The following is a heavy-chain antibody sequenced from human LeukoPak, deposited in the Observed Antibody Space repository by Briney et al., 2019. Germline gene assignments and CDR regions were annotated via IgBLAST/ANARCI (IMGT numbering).Heavy chain of an antibody. D-gene: IGHD3-22*01. J-gene: IGHJ4*02. CDR3: AIHLSDSSGYFSY. CDR2: IDTNTGSP. Sequence: ASVKVSCKASGYTFSSCAINWVRQAPGQGLEYMGWIDTNTGSPTFAQGFTGRYVFSLDTSVSTAYLQISSLKAEDTAVYYCAIHLSDSSGYFSYWGQGALVTVSS. V-gene: IGHV7-4-1*02. CDR1: GYTFSSCA.